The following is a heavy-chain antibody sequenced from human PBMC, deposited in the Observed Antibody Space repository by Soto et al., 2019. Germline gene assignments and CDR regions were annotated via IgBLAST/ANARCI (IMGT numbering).Heavy chain of an antibody. V-gene: IGHV4-59*08. D-gene: IGHD3-22*01. Sequence: SETLSLTCTVSGGSISSYYWSWIRQPPGKGLEWIGYIYYSGSTNYNPSLKSRVTISVDTSKNQFSLKLGSVTAADTAVYYCSGYYDSSGYSDWFDPWGQGTLVTVPQ. CDR1: GGSISSYY. CDR2: IYYSGST. CDR3: SGYYDSSGYSDWFDP. J-gene: IGHJ5*02.